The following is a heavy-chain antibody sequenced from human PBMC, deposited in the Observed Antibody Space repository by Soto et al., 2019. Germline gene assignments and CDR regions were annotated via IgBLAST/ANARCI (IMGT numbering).Heavy chain of an antibody. CDR2: MNPNSGNT. CDR1: GYTFTSYD. V-gene: IGHV1-8*01. Sequence: ASVKVSCKASGYTFTSYDINWVRQATGQGLEWMGWMNPNSGNTGYAQKFQGRVTMTRNTSISTAYMELSSLRSEDTVVYYCAREDITGTISFNPWGQGTLVTVSS. J-gene: IGHJ5*02. D-gene: IGHD1-7*01. CDR3: AREDITGTISFNP.